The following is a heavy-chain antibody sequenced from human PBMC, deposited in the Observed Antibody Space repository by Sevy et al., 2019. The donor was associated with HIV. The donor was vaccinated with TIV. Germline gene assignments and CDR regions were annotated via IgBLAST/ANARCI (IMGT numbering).Heavy chain of an antibody. Sequence: GGSLRLSCAASGFPFNDHAMHWVRLVPGKGLEWVSGISWNSRNIGYANSVKGRFTISRDNTRQSVYLEMHSLRPEDTALYYCAKDINRGCDGVNCYSYYYYFYGLDVWGQGTTVTVSS. CDR2: ISWNSRNI. CDR1: GFPFNDHA. V-gene: IGHV3-9*01. J-gene: IGHJ6*02. CDR3: AKDINRGCDGVNCYSYYYYFYGLDV. D-gene: IGHD2-21*01.